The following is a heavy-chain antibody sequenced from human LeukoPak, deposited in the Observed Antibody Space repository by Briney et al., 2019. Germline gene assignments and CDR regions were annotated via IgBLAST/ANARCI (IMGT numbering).Heavy chain of an antibody. Sequence: GGSLRLSCAASGFTFSSYAMSWVRQAPGKGLEWVSAISGSGGSTYYADSVKGRFTISRDNSKNTLYLRMNSLRAEDTAVYYCAKTVFSGFKSYYFDYWGQGTLVTVSS. CDR2: ISGSGGST. CDR3: AKTVFSGFKSYYFDY. D-gene: IGHD3-22*01. CDR1: GFTFSSYA. J-gene: IGHJ4*02. V-gene: IGHV3-23*01.